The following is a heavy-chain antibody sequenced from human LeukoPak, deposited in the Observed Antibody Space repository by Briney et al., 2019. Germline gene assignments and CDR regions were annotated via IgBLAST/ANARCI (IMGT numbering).Heavy chain of an antibody. CDR2: ISYSGST. V-gene: IGHV4-61*01. CDR3: ARDLGPRTNIVGLTSRRAFDI. J-gene: IGHJ3*02. D-gene: IGHD1-26*01. CDR1: GGSVRSGRYY. Sequence: SETLSLTCTVSGGSVRSGRYYWTWIRQPPGKALEWIGYISYSGSTNYNPSLKGRVTISVDTSKNQFSLKLSSVTAADTAVYYCARDLGPRTNIVGLTSRRAFDIWGQGTMVTVSS.